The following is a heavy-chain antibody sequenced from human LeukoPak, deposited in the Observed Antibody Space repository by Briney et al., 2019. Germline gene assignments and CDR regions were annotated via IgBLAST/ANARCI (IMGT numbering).Heavy chain of an antibody. Sequence: PSQTLSLTCAVSGASISNDDYYWNWLRQPPGKGLEWIGYIYYSGSATYNPSLKSRVTISVDTSKNQFSLKLSSVTAADTAVYFCARTRRFSDDYETAEHFQRWGQGTLVTVSS. V-gene: IGHV4-30-4*01. CDR3: ARTRRFSDDYETAEHFQR. D-gene: IGHD4-17*01. CDR2: IYYSGSA. CDR1: GASISNDDYY. J-gene: IGHJ1*01.